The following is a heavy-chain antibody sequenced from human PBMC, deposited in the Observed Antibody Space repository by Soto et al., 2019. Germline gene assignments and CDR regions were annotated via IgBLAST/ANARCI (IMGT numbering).Heavy chain of an antibody. D-gene: IGHD3-22*01. CDR1: GFTFSNAW. V-gene: IGHV3-15*01. Sequence: GGSLRLSCAASGFTFSNAWMSWVRQAPGKGLEWVGRIKSKTDGGTTDYAAPVKGRFTISRDDSKNTLYLQMNSLKTEDTAVYYCTTDGNLEVVIDYGMDVWGQGATVTVSS. J-gene: IGHJ6*02. CDR3: TTDGNLEVVIDYGMDV. CDR2: IKSKTDGGTT.